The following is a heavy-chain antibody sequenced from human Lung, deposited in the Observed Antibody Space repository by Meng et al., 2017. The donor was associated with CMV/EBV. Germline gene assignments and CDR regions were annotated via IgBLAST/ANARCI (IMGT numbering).Heavy chain of an antibody. J-gene: IGHJ4*02. CDR2: IHCGDSRT. D-gene: IGHD2-2*01. CDR3: ARHYDASWFGY. CDR1: GYTFASHW. V-gene: IGHV5-51*01. Sequence: GESXKISCKTSGYTFASHWIGWVRQLPGEDLEWMGMIHCGDSRTIYSPLFQGQVTISVDKSLNTAYLQWNSLQASDTAMYYCARHYDASWFGYWGQGTLVTASS.